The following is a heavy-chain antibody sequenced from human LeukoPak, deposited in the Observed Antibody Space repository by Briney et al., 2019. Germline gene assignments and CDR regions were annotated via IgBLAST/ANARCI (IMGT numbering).Heavy chain of an antibody. D-gene: IGHD3-9*01. CDR3: VRGADTGYSSDS. CDR1: GFTFSNSG. V-gene: IGHV3-74*01. Sequence: GGSLRLSCGASGFTFSNSGMSWVRQAPGKGLVWVSRINSDGRSTNYADSVKGRFSISRDNAENTLYLQMNSLRVEDTAVYYCVRGADTGYSSDSWGQGTLVTVSS. J-gene: IGHJ4*02. CDR2: INSDGRST.